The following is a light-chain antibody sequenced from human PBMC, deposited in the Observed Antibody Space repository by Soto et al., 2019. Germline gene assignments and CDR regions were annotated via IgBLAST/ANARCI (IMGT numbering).Light chain of an antibody. CDR2: GAS. J-gene: IGKJ1*01. CDR3: HQFNDWPRT. Sequence: EVVMTQSPATLSVSPGERATLSCRASQSVSSKLAWYQQKPGQAPRLLIYGASTRATGIPDRFSGSGSGTEFTLTISSLQSEDFAVYYCHQFNDWPRTFGQGTKVEIK. CDR1: QSVSSK. V-gene: IGKV3-15*01.